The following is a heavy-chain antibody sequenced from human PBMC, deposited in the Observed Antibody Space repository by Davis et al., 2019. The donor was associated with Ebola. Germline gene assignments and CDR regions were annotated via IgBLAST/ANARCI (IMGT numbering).Heavy chain of an antibody. CDR2: ISYDGSNQ. CDR1: GFTFRLYV. J-gene: IGHJ3*02. Sequence: GESLKISCAASGFTFRLYVIHWVRQAPGKGLEWVSLISYDGSNQNYADSVKGRFTISRDNSKNTLYLQMSSLRAEDTAVYYCAREFVNDGWSRGAFDIWGQGTLVTVSS. CDR3: AREFVNDGWSRGAFDI. V-gene: IGHV3-30-3*01. D-gene: IGHD6-19*01.